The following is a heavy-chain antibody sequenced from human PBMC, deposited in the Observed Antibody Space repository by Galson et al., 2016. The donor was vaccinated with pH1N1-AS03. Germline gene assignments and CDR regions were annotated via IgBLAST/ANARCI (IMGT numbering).Heavy chain of an antibody. CDR1: GFTFNNFA. CDR3: VKGDNWDSPSMTFHY. J-gene: IGHJ1*01. CDR2: ISGSGVTT. V-gene: IGHV3-23*01. Sequence: SLRLSCAASGFTFNNFAMAWVRQCPGKGLEWVSGISGSGVTTYYADSVKGRFTLSRDNFKSTLHLQMSSLTVADPAIYFCVKGDNWDSPSMTFHYWGQGTLVTVSS. D-gene: IGHD5-24*01.